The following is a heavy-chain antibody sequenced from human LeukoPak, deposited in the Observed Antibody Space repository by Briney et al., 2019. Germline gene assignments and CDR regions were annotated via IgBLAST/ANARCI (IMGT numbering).Heavy chain of an antibody. J-gene: IGHJ6*02. CDR3: ASGASIAAAGTVVRGYYYYGMDV. D-gene: IGHD6-13*01. Sequence: GGSLRLSCAASGFTFSSYAMHWVRQAPGKGLEWVAVISYDGSNKYYADSVKGRFTISRDNSKNTLYLQMNSLRAEDTAVYYCASGASIAAAGTVVRGYYYYGMDVWGQGTTVTVSS. V-gene: IGHV3-30*04. CDR1: GFTFSSYA. CDR2: ISYDGSNK.